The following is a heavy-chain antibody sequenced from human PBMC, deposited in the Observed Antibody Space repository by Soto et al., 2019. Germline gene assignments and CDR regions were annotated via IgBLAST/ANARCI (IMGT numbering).Heavy chain of an antibody. CDR1: GYTFTSYY. J-gene: IGHJ5*02. CDR3: ARARPVGRRDWFDP. D-gene: IGHD1-26*01. V-gene: IGHV1-46*03. CDR2: INPSGGST. Sequence: QVQLVQSGAEVKKPGASVKVSCKASGYTFTSYYMHWVRQAPGQGLEWKGRINPSGGSTSYARKFQGRVTMTRDTSTSTVYMELSSLRSEDTAVYYCARARPVGRRDWFDPWGQGTLVTVSS.